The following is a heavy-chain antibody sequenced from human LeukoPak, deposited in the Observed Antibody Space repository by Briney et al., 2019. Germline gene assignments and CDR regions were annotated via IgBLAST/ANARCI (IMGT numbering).Heavy chain of an antibody. V-gene: IGHV4-34*01. CDR1: GGSFSGYY. J-gene: IGHJ4*02. D-gene: IGHD4-17*01. CDR3: AKNDYGDYADY. CDR2: INHSGST. Sequence: PSETLSLTCADYGGSFSGYYWSWIRQPPGKGLEWIGEINHSGSTNYNPSLKSRVTISVGTSKNQFSLKLSSVTAADTAVYYCAKNDYGDYADYWGQGTLVTVSS.